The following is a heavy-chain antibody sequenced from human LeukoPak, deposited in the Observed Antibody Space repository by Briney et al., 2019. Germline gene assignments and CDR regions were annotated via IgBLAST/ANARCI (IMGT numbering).Heavy chain of an antibody. V-gene: IGHV3-66*02. CDR2: LYSADNT. D-gene: IGHD2/OR15-2a*01. Sequence: GGSLRLSRAASGFTVSSNYMNWVRQAPGKGLEWVSVLYSADNTFYADSVKGRFTISRDNSKNTLYLQMNSLRPEDTAVYYCARAREYLAIDYWGQGTLVTVSS. CDR3: ARAREYLAIDY. CDR1: GFTVSSNY. J-gene: IGHJ4*02.